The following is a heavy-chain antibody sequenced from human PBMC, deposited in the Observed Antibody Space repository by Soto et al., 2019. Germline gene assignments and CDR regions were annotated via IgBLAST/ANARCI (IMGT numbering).Heavy chain of an antibody. J-gene: IGHJ4*02. D-gene: IGHD5-12*01. Sequence: GGSLRLSCAASGLTFSSYSINWVRQPPGKGLEWVSYISSSSSTIYYADSVKGRFTISRDNAKNSLYLQMSSLRAEDTAVYYCTTAQSLATINYFDYWGQGTLVTVSS. CDR2: ISSSSSTI. CDR3: TTAQSLATINYFDY. CDR1: GLTFSSYS. V-gene: IGHV3-48*01.